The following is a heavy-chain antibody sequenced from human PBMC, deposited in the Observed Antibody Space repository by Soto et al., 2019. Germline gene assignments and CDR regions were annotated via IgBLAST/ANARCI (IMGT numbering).Heavy chain of an antibody. J-gene: IGHJ5*02. CDR3: GKDGEGFSCDRPRFDP. Sequence: EVQLLESGGGLVQPGGSLRLSCAASGFTFSSYTMNWVRQAPGKGLEWVSGISDNGGSTYYTDSVKGRFTISRDHSKNQQHLLMKSLGAEDTAIYYCGKDGEGFSCDRPRFDPWGQGTLVTVSS. CDR2: ISDNGGST. V-gene: IGHV3-23*01. D-gene: IGHD2-15*01. CDR1: GFTFSSYT.